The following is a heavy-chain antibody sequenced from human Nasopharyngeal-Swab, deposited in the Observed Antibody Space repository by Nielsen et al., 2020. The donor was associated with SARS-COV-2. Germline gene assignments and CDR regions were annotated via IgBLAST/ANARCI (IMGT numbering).Heavy chain of an antibody. CDR2: ISWNSGSI. CDR3: AKDKGSIITGTTYDY. CDR1: GFTFSDYY. D-gene: IGHD1-7*01. V-gene: IGHV3-9*01. Sequence: SLKISCAASGFTFSDYYMSWIRQAPGKGLEWVSGISWNSGSIGYADSVKGRFTISRDNAKNSLYLQMNSLRAEDTALYYCAKDKGSIITGTTYDYWGQGTLVTVSS. J-gene: IGHJ4*02.